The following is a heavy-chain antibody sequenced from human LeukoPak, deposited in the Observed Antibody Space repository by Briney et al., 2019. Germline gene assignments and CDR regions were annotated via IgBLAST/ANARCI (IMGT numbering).Heavy chain of an antibody. Sequence: GGSLRLSCAASGFTFSSYGMHWVRQAPGKGLEWVAVIWYDGSNKYYADSVKGRFTISRDNSKNTLYLQMNSLRAEDTAVYYCARKGLWTLFDYWGQGTLVTVSS. CDR1: GFTFSSYG. J-gene: IGHJ4*02. CDR2: IWYDGSNK. D-gene: IGHD3-16*01. CDR3: ARKGLWTLFDY. V-gene: IGHV3-33*01.